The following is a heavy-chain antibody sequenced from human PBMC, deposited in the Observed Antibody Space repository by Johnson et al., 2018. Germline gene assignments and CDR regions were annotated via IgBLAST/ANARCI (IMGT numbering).Heavy chain of an antibody. Sequence: QVQLVQSGGGVVQPGKSLRLSCAASGFSFSNYGMHWVRQSPGRGLEWVAAISYAGSNKYYAASLKGRFTISRDTAKNSLYLQMNSLISEDTALYYCAKDILVAGIAFYSWGQGTMVTVSS. V-gene: IGHV3-30*18. CDR1: GFSFSNYG. CDR2: ISYAGSNK. J-gene: IGHJ3*02. D-gene: IGHD6-19*01. CDR3: AKDILVAGIAFYS.